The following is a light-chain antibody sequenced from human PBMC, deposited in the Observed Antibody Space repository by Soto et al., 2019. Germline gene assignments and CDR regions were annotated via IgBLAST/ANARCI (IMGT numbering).Light chain of an antibody. Sequence: QSALTQPASVSGSPGQSITISCTGTSSDVGGHNDVSWYQQHPGKVPRLLIYGVTNRPSGVSNRFSGSKSGNMASLTISGLQAEYEADYYCCSYTSYKTPYVFGTGTKLTVL. CDR2: GVT. CDR1: SSDVGGHND. J-gene: IGLJ1*01. CDR3: CSYTSYKTPYV. V-gene: IGLV2-14*01.